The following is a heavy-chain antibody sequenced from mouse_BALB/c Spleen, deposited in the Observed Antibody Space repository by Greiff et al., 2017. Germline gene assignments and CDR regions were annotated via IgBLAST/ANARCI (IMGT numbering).Heavy chain of an antibody. Sequence: VQLQQTGAELVKPGASVKSSCTASGFNIKDTYMHWVKQRPEQGLEWIGRIDPANGNTKYDPKFQGKATITADTSSNTAYLQLSSLTSEDTAVYYCARDGYDAMDYWGQGTSVTVSS. CDR3: ARDGYDAMDY. J-gene: IGHJ4*01. CDR1: GFNIKDTY. V-gene: IGHV14-3*02. CDR2: IDPANGNT. D-gene: IGHD2-3*01.